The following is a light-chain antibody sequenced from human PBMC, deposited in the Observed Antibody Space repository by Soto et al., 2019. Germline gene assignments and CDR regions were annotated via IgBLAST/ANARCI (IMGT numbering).Light chain of an antibody. V-gene: IGKV3-20*01. CDR2: GAS. CDR1: QSVRNSY. J-gene: IGKJ5*01. CDR3: QQYGNSPQIT. Sequence: EIVLTQSPDTLSLSPGERATLSCRASQSVRNSYLAWYQQKPGQAPRLLISGASSRTTGIPGRFSGSGSGTDFTLTISRLEPEDFAVYYCQQYGNSPQITFGQGTRLEIK.